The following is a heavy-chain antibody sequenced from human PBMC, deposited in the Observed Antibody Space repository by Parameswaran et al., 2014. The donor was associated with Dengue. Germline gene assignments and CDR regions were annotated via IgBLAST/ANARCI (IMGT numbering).Heavy chain of an antibody. V-gene: IGHV4-34*01. J-gene: IGHJ6*02. CDR2: INHSGST. D-gene: IGHD3-3*01. CDR3: ARVRFLEWLLVRSGYGMDV. CDR1: GGSFSGYY. Sequence: ASETLSLTCAVYGGSFSGYYWSWIRQPPGKGLEWIGEINHSGSTNYNPSLKSRVTISVDTSKNQFSLKLSSVTAADTVVYYCARVRFLEWLLVRSGYGMDVWGQGTTVPSP.